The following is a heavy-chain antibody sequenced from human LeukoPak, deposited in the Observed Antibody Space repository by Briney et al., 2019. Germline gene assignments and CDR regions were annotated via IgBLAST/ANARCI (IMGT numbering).Heavy chain of an antibody. J-gene: IGHJ5*02. CDR1: GFTFSSYE. CDR2: ISSSGSTI. Sequence: GGSLRLSCAASGFTFSSYEMNWVRQAPGKGLEWVSYISSSGSTIYYADSVKGRFTISRDNAKNSLYLQMNSLRAEDTAVYYCAREDIVVVPAAMGSWFDPWGQGTLVTVSS. CDR3: AREDIVVVPAAMGSWFDP. V-gene: IGHV3-48*03. D-gene: IGHD2-2*01.